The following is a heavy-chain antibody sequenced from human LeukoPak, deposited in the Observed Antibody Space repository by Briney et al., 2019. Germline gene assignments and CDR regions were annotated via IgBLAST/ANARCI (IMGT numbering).Heavy chain of an antibody. CDR1: GFTFSTYG. CDR3: AKCAGYSYYYMDV. Sequence: QPGGTLRLSCAASGFTFSTYGMNWVRQAPGKGLEWVSGIRGSGGSTKYADSVKGRFTISRDNSKNTLYLQMNSLRAEDTAVYYCAKCAGYSYYYMDVWGKGTTVTVSS. V-gene: IGHV3-23*01. CDR2: IRGSGGST. J-gene: IGHJ6*03. D-gene: IGHD3-9*01.